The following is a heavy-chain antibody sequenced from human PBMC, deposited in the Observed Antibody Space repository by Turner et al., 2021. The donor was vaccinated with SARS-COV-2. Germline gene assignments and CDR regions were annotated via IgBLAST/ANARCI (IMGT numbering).Heavy chain of an antibody. Sequence: QVQLQESGPGLVKPAETVSLTCSVSGGSISSTSYYWAWSRQAPGKGLEWIGGFYYSGNTYNTPSLQSRVTISVDTSKKKFALTLTSVTAADTAVYYCARPRSWSRDDVGFDPLGQGTPVIVSS. CDR1: GGSISSTSYY. CDR2: FYYSGNT. D-gene: IGHD3-10*01. CDR3: ARPRSWSRDDVGFDP. J-gene: IGHJ5*02. V-gene: IGHV4-39*01.